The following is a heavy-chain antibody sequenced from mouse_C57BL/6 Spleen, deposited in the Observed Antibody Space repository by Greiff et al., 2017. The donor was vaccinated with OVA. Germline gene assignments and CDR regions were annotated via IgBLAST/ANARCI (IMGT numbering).Heavy chain of an antibody. J-gene: IGHJ2*01. Sequence: LVESGPELVKPGASVKISCKASGYAFSSSWMNWVKQRPGKGLEWIGRIYPGDGDTNYNGKFKGKATLTADKSSSTAYMQLSSLTSEDSAVYFCARWDYDYDREGFDYWGQGTTLTVSS. CDR3: ARWDYDYDREGFDY. CDR1: GYAFSSSW. V-gene: IGHV1-82*01. CDR2: IYPGDGDT. D-gene: IGHD2-4*01.